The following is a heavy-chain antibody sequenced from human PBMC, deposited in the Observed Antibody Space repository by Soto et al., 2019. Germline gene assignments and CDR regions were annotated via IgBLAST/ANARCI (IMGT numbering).Heavy chain of an antibody. CDR2: IYNGGSP. J-gene: IGHJ4*02. Sequence: SETLSLTCTVSGASISNDYWSWIRQPPGKRLEYIGFIYNGGSPNYNPSLESRLTISPDTSQNQFSLKLKSVTAADTAVYYCARDRLRGYDNSGFYFWGQGTPVTVSS. CDR3: ARDRLRGYDNSGFYF. D-gene: IGHD3-22*01. CDR1: GASISNDY. V-gene: IGHV4-59*01.